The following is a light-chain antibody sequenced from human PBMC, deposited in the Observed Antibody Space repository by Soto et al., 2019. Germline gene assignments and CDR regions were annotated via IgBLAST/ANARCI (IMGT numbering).Light chain of an antibody. CDR3: QQYGSSPLT. Sequence: EMVLTQSPGTLSLSLGERATLSCRASQSLRTNSLAWYQQKPGQAPRLLIYGASSRATGIPDRFSGSGSGTDFTLTISRLEPEDFAVYYCQQYGSSPLTFGGGTKVDIK. J-gene: IGKJ4*01. V-gene: IGKV3-20*01. CDR2: GAS. CDR1: QSLRTNS.